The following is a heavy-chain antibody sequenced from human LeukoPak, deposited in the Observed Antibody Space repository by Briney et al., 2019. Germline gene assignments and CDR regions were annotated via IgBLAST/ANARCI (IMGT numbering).Heavy chain of an antibody. J-gene: IGHJ5*02. D-gene: IGHD3-22*01. CDR1: GFTFSSYA. CDR3: ARDAYYYDSSGYYNWLDP. V-gene: IGHV3-30*04. Sequence: GGSLRLSCAASGFTFSSYAMHWVRQAPGKGLEWVAVISYDGSNKYYADSVKGRFTISRDNSKNTLYLQMNSLRAEDTAVYYCARDAYYYDSSGYYNWLDPWGQGTLVTVSS. CDR2: ISYDGSNK.